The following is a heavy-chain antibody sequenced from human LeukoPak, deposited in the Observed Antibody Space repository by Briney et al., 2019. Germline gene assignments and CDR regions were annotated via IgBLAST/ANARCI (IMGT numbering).Heavy chain of an antibody. J-gene: IGHJ6*04. CDR2: INQDGREK. CDR1: GFTFSSYW. V-gene: IGHV3-7*03. CDR3: ARKAYGLDV. Sequence: PGGSLRLPCAASGFTFSSYWMSWVRQAPGKGLEWVANINQDGREKYYVDSVKGRFTISGDNAKNSLYLQMNSLRAEDTAVYYCARKAYGLDVWGKGTTVTGSS.